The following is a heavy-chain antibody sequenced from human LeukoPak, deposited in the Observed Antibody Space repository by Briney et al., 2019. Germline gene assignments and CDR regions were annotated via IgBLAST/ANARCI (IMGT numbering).Heavy chain of an antibody. CDR3: ARTGDSSGYYRNAIDY. D-gene: IGHD3-22*01. V-gene: IGHV4-39*07. CDR1: DGSISSSSYY. CDR2: IYYRGST. J-gene: IGHJ4*02. Sequence: SETLSLTCTVSDGSISSSSYYWGWIRQPPGKGLEWIGSIYYRGSTYYNPSLRSRITLSLDTSKSQFFLNLSSVTAADTAVYYCARTGDSSGYYRNAIDYWGQGTLVTVSS.